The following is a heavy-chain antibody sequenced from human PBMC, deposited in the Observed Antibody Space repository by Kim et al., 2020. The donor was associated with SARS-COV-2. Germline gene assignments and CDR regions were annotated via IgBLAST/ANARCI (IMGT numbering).Heavy chain of an antibody. V-gene: IGHV3-49*02. J-gene: IGHJ4*02. CDR3: TRGLYTIFGVVSLFDY. D-gene: IGHD3-3*01. Sequence: SVKGRFTNSRDDSKSIAYLQMNSLKTEDTAVYYCTRGLYTIFGVVSLFDYWGQGTLVTVSS.